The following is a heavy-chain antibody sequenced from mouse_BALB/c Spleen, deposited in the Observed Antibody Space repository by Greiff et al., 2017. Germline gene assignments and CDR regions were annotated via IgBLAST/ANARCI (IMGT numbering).Heavy chain of an antibody. CDR3: ARDRYYGSSYGYFDV. D-gene: IGHD1-1*01. Sequence: VKLVESGPGLVAPSQSLSITCTVSGFSLTSYGVHWVRQPPGKGLEWLGVIWAGGSTNSNSALMSRLSICKDNSKSQVFLKMNSLQTDDTAMYYCARDRYYGSSYGYFDVWGAGTTVTVSS. CDR1: GFSLTSYG. V-gene: IGHV2-9*02. CDR2: IWAGGST. J-gene: IGHJ1*01.